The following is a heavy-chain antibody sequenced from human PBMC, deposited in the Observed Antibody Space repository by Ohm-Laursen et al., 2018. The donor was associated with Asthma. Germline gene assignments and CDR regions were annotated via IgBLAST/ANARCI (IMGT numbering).Heavy chain of an antibody. CDR3: ARVSGSYPKNFDY. J-gene: IGHJ4*02. CDR2: IIPIFGTA. CDR1: GGTFSSYA. D-gene: IGHD1-26*01. Sequence: SSVKVSCKASGGTFSSYAISWVRQAPGQGLEWMGGIIPIFGTANYAQKFQGRVTITADESTSTAYMELSRLRSDDTAVYYCARVSGSYPKNFDYWGQGTLVTVSS. V-gene: IGHV1-69*01.